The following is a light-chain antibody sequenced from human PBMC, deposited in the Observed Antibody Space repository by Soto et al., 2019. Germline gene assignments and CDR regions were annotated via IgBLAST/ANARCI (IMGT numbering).Light chain of an antibody. J-gene: IGLJ3*02. CDR2: DVT. CDR1: DNDVGVYNY. CDR3: SSYTTSTTRV. Sequence: QSVLTQPVSVSGSPGQSITISCTGTDNDVGVYNYVSWYQQHPGKAPKLIIYDVTNRPSGVSNRFSGSKSGNTASLTISGLQAEDEADYCCSSYTTSTTRVFGGGTKLTVL. V-gene: IGLV2-14*01.